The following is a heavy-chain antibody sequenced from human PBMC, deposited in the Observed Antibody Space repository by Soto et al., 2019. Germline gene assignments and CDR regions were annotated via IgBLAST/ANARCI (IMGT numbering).Heavy chain of an antibody. CDR3: ARVPSSSYHYFDY. CDR1: GFTVSSYR. J-gene: IGHJ4*02. Sequence: EVQLVESGGGLVQPGGSLRLSCAASGFTVSSYRMSWVRQAPGKGLEWVSVLYSAGSADFADSVKGRFTISRDNSKNTLYLQMSRLRADDTAVYYCARVPSSSYHYFDYWGQGTLVTVSS. V-gene: IGHV3-66*01. D-gene: IGHD6-13*01. CDR2: LYSAGSA.